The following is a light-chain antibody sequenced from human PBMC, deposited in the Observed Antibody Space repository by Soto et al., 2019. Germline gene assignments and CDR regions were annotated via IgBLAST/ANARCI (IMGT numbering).Light chain of an antibody. CDR1: QSISSY. CDR2: AAS. CDR3: QQSYSSPRT. J-gene: IGKJ1*01. Sequence: DIQMTQSPSSLSASIGDRVTITCRASQSISSYLNWYQQKPGKAPKVLIYAASSLQSGVPSRFSGSGSGTDFTLTIGSLQPEDFATYYCQQSYSSPRTFGQGSKVGIK. V-gene: IGKV1-39*01.